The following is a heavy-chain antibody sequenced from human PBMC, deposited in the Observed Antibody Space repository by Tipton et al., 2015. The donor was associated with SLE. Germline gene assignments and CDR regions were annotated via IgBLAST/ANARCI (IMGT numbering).Heavy chain of an antibody. V-gene: IGHV4-59*01. CDR1: GGSISRYY. J-gene: IGHJ3*02. CDR2: IYYSGST. D-gene: IGHD2-15*01. Sequence: TLSLTCTVSGGSISRYYWCCIRQPPGKGLEWIGYIYYSGSTHYNPSLKSRVTISVDTSKNQFSLKLSSVTAADKAVYYCASRGGPVAATNAFDIWGQGTMVTVSS. CDR3: ASRGGPVAATNAFDI.